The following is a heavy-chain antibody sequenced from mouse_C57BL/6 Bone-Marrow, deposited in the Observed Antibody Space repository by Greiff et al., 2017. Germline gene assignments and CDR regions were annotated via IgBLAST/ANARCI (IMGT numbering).Heavy chain of an antibody. V-gene: IGHV5-6*01. J-gene: IGHJ1*03. CDR2: ISSGGSYT. CDR1: GFTFSSYG. CDR3: ARDGYWYFDF. Sequence: EVQLMESGGDLVKPGASLKLSCAASGFTFSSYGMSWVRQTPDKRLEWVATISSGGSYTYYPDSVKGRFTISRDNAKNTQYLQMSSLKSEDTAMYYCARDGYWYFDFWGKGTTVTVSS.